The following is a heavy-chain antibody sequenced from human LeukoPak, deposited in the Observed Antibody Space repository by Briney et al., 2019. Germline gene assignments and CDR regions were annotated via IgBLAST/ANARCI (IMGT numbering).Heavy chain of an antibody. V-gene: IGHV4-39*01. J-gene: IGHJ5*02. D-gene: IGHD1-26*01. CDR1: GGSITNYSHY. CDR2: IYYSGST. Sequence: PSETLSLTCTVFGGSITNYSHYWGWIRQPPGKGLEWIGTIYYSGSTYYNPSLKSRVTIPIDTSKNQFTLKLRSVTAADTAVYYCARQTGSSQIVGATTHFDPWGQGTLVTVSS. CDR3: ARQTGSSQIVGATTHFDP.